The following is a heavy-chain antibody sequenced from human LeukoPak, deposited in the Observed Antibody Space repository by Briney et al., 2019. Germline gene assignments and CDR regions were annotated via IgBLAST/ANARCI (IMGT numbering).Heavy chain of an antibody. V-gene: IGHV4-59*01. Sequence: SETLSLTCTVSGGSISSYYWSWIRQPPGKGLEWIGYIYYSGGTNYNTSLKSRVTISVDTSKKQFSLKLSSVTAADTAVYYCARDYGRRWNYDSNWFDPWGQGTLVTVSS. J-gene: IGHJ5*02. CDR1: GGSISSYY. D-gene: IGHD1-7*01. CDR3: ARDYGRRWNYDSNWFDP. CDR2: IYYSGGT.